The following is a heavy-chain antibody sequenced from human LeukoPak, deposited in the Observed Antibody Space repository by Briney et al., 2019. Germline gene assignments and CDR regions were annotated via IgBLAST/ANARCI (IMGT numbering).Heavy chain of an antibody. Sequence: ASVNVSCKASGYTFTSYGISWVRQAPGQGLEWMGWISGYNGNTNYAQKLQGRVTMTTDTSTSTAYMELRNLTSDDTAVYYSARDWDWNFDYWGQGTLVTVSS. CDR2: ISGYNGNT. D-gene: IGHD3/OR15-3a*01. J-gene: IGHJ4*02. CDR1: GYTFTSYG. CDR3: ARDWDWNFDY. V-gene: IGHV1-18*01.